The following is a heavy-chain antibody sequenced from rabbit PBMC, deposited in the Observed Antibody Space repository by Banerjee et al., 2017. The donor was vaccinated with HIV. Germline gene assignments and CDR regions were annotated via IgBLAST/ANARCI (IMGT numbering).Heavy chain of an antibody. CDR2: IYTGRGDI. D-gene: IGHD4-1*01. V-gene: IGHV1S45*01. CDR1: GFSFSSSYY. CDR3: ARSANSLAFNL. J-gene: IGHJ4*01. Sequence: QEQLVESGGGLVQPEGSLTFTCTASGFSFSSSYYMCWVRQAPGKGLERIGCIYTGRGDIWYASWAKGRFTISKTSSTTVTLQMTSLTAADTATYFCARSANSLAFNLWGPGTLVTVS.